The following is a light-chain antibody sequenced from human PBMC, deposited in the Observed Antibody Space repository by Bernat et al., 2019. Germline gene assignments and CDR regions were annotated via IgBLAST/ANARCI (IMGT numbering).Light chain of an antibody. J-gene: IGLJ1*01. CDR3: KSYTTTSAPYV. Sequence: QSALTQPASVSGSPGQSITISCTGTSSDIGAYNYVSWYQQHPGKAPKLLIFNVTNRPSGVSSRFSGSKSGNTASLTISGLQADDEADYYCKSYTTTSAPYVFGTGTKVTVL. V-gene: IGLV2-14*03. CDR2: NVT. CDR1: SSDIGAYNY.